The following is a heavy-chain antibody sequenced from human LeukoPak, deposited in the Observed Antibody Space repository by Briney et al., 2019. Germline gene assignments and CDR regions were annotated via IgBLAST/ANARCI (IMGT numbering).Heavy chain of an antibody. Sequence: GGSLRLSCAASGFSFSGYWMTWVRQAPGKGLEWVANIKQDGNEKYYVDSVKGRFTISRDNAKNSLYLQMNSLRAEDTAVYYCARVYNDFWNGGKIDPWGQGTQVTVSA. V-gene: IGHV3-7*01. CDR2: IKQDGNEK. J-gene: IGHJ5*02. CDR1: GFSFSGYW. CDR3: ARVYNDFWNGGKIDP. D-gene: IGHD3-3*01.